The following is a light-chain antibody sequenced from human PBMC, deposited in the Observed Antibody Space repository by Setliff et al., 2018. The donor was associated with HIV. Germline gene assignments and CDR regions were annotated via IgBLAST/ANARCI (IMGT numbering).Light chain of an antibody. Sequence: QSVLTQPASVSGSPGQAITIFCTGTSDDIGRYYYVSWYQQLPGKAPKLIMYDVSHRPSGVSTRFSGSKSGDTASLTISGLQAEDEAHYYCTSYTINTLYVFGSGTKGTVL. CDR1: SDDIGRYYY. CDR3: TSYTINTLYV. CDR2: DVS. J-gene: IGLJ1*01. V-gene: IGLV2-14*03.